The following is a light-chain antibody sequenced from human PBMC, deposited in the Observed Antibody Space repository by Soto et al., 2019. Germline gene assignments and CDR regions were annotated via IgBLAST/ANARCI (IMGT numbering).Light chain of an antibody. V-gene: IGKV3-11*01. CDR3: QHMRT. Sequence: LSPGERATLTCRASQSVTNYIAWYQQRPGQAPRLLIYDASTLESGVPSRFSGSGFGTEFSLTISSLQPDDFGSYYCQHMRTFGQGTKV. CDR2: DAS. J-gene: IGKJ1*01. CDR1: QSVTNY.